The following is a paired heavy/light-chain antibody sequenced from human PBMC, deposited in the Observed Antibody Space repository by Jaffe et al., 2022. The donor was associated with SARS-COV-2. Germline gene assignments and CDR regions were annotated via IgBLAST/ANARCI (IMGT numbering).Heavy chain of an antibody. Sequence: EVQLVASGGGLVKPGGSLRLSCAASGFTFSSYTMNWVRQAPGKGLEWVSSISTSTTYIYYADSVKGRFTISRDNAKNSLYLQMSSLRGEDTAVYYCARDHLWLAYYYGMDVWGQGTTVTVSS. CDR2: ISTSTTYI. D-gene: IGHD6-19*01. J-gene: IGHJ6*02. CDR3: ARDHLWLAYYYGMDV. CDR1: GFTFSSYT. V-gene: IGHV3-21*01.
Light chain of an antibody. V-gene: IGKV3-15*01. J-gene: IGKJ4*01. CDR2: GAS. Sequence: EIVMTQSPATLSVSPGERATLSCRASQSVSSNLAWYQHKRGQAPRLLMYGASTRATGIPARFSASGSGTEFTLTISSLQSEDSAVYYCQQYTDWPLTFGGGTKVEIK. CDR1: QSVSSN. CDR3: QQYTDWPLT.